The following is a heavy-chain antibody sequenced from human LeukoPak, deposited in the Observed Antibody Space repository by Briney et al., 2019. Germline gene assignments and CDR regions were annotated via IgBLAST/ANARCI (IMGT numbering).Heavy chain of an antibody. D-gene: IGHD6-13*01. CDR2: INHSGST. V-gene: IGHV4-34*01. J-gene: IGHJ4*02. CDR3: ARAAQNIAAAGAYHY. Sequence: SETLSLTCTVSGGSISSYYWSWVRQPPGKGLEWIGEINHSGSTNYNPSLKSRVTISVDTSKNQFSLKLSSVTAADTAVYYCARAAQNIAAAGAYHYWGQGTLVTVSS. CDR1: GGSISSYY.